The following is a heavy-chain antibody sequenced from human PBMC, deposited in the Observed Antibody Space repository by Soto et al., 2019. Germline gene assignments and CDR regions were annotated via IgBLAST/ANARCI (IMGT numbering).Heavy chain of an antibody. CDR1: GFTFSSYE. CDR2: ISSSGSTI. D-gene: IGHD3-10*01. J-gene: IGHJ4*02. Sequence: GGSLRLSCAASGFTFSSYEMNWVRQAPGKGLEWVSYISSSGSTIYYADSVKGRFTISRDNAKNSLYLQMNSLRAEDTAVYYCASAVRGVPFDYWGQGTLVTVSS. V-gene: IGHV3-48*03. CDR3: ASAVRGVPFDY.